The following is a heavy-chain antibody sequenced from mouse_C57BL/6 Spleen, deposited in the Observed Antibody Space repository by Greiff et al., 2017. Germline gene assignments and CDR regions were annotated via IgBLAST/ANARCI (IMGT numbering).Heavy chain of an antibody. V-gene: IGHV1-39*01. D-gene: IGHD1-1*02. CDR1: GYSFTDYK. Sequence: EVQLQQSGPVLVKPGASVKISCKASGYSFTDYKMNWVKQRHGKGLEWIGAIYPGYGNTSYNQKFKGKATLTVHPSSSTAYMQLNSLTYEDSAVYCGASPRSYDSSSCWYFDGWGTATTVTVS. J-gene: IGHJ1*03. CDR3: ASPRSYDSSSCWYFDG. CDR2: IYPGYGNT.